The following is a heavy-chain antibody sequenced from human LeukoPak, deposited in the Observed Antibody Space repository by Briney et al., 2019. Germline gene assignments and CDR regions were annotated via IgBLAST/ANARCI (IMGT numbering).Heavy chain of an antibody. Sequence: GGSLRLSCAASGFTFSSYAMHWVRQAPGKGLEWVAVISYDGSNKYYADSVKGRFTISRDNSKNTLYLQMNSLRAEDTAVYHCARDMSYYDSSGYYYRGYYYYGMDVWGQGTTVTVSS. CDR1: GFTFSSYA. D-gene: IGHD3-22*01. V-gene: IGHV3-30-3*01. J-gene: IGHJ6*02. CDR3: ARDMSYYDSSGYYYRGYYYYGMDV. CDR2: ISYDGSNK.